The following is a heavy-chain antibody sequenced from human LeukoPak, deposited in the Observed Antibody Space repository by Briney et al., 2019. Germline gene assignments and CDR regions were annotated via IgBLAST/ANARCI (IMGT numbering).Heavy chain of an antibody. CDR3: AKDILSSGYSLRAFDI. CDR1: GFTFNDYA. V-gene: IGHV3-9*01. D-gene: IGHD6-19*01. J-gene: IGHJ3*02. Sequence: GGSLRLSCATSGFTFNDYAMYWVRQAPGKGLEWVSGISWNSRSIAYADSVKGRFTISRDNAKNSLYLQMNSLRAEDAALYYCAKDILSSGYSLRAFDIWGQGTMVTVSS. CDR2: ISWNSRSI.